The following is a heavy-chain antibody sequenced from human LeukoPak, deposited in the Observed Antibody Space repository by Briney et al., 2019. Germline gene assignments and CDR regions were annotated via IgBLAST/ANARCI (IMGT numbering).Heavy chain of an antibody. V-gene: IGHV4-39*07. CDR2: IYYSGST. Sequence: SETLSLTCTVSGGSISSSSYYWGWIRQPPGKGLEWIGSIYYSGSTYYNPSLESRVTISVDTSKNQFSLKLSSVTAADTAVYYCARDGYYDSSGYYHIWGQGTLVTVSS. D-gene: IGHD3-22*01. J-gene: IGHJ4*02. CDR1: GGSISSSSYY. CDR3: ARDGYYDSSGYYHI.